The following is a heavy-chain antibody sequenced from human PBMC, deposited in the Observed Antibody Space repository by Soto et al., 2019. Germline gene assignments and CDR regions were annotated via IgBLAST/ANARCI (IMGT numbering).Heavy chain of an antibody. D-gene: IGHD6-13*01. CDR2: IYYSGST. CDR1: GGSISSYY. Sequence: QVQLQESGPGLVKPSETLSLTCTVSGGSISSYYWSWIRQPPGKGLEWIGSIYYSGSTNYNPSLKSRVTISVDTSKNQFSLKLSSVTAADTAVYYCARNHNGYSSSWYGYYYYYMDVWGKGTTVTVSS. CDR3: ARNHNGYSSSWYGYYYYYMDV. V-gene: IGHV4-59*01. J-gene: IGHJ6*03.